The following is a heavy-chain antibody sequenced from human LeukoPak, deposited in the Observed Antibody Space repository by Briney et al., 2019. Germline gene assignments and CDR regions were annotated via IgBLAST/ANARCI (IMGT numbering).Heavy chain of an antibody. J-gene: IGHJ3*01. CDR2: ISSTTSST. Sequence: GGSLTLSCAASGFTFSIYAMHWVRQAPGKGLEWVSTISSTTSSTSYADSVKGRFTISRDNSKSTLYLQMNSLRAEDTAMYYCAKDPNGDCVGAFDFWGQGTLVTVSS. D-gene: IGHD2-21*02. CDR3: AKDPNGDCVGAFDF. V-gene: IGHV3-23*01. CDR1: GFTFSIYA.